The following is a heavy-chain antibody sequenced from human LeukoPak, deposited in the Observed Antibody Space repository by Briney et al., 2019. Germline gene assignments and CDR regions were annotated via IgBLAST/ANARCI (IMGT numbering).Heavy chain of an antibody. CDR1: GYTFTGYY. CDR2: INPNSGGT. Sequence: ASVKVSCKASGYTFTGYYMHWVRQAAGQGLEWMGWINPNSGGTNYAQKFQGWVTMTRDTSISTAYMELSRLRSDDTAVYYCARSADGNYGDLGYWGQGTLVTVSS. J-gene: IGHJ4*02. CDR3: ARSADGNYGDLGY. V-gene: IGHV1-2*04. D-gene: IGHD4-17*01.